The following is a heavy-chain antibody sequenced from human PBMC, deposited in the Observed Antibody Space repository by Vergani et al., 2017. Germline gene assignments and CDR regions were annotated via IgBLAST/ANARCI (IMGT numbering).Heavy chain of an antibody. Sequence: EVQLVESGGGLVQPGRSLRLSCTASGFTFSSYAMSWVRQAPGKGLEWVSAISGSGGSTYYADSVKGRFTISRDNSKNTLYLQMNSLRAEDTAVYYCAKDSGVVIIRGMDVWGQGTTVTSP. CDR2: ISGSGGST. CDR3: AKDSGVVIIRGMDV. D-gene: IGHD3-3*01. CDR1: GFTFSSYA. V-gene: IGHV3-23*04. J-gene: IGHJ6*02.